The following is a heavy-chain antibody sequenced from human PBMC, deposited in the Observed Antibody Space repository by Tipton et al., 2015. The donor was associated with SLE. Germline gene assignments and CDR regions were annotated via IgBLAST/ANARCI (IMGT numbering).Heavy chain of an antibody. J-gene: IGHJ4*02. CDR1: GYIFTDFG. D-gene: IGHD3-10*01. CDR3: ARGYGSESYSKSLDS. V-gene: IGHV1-18*01. Sequence: QLVQSGDVVKKPGASVEVSCKASGYIFTDFGVSWVRQATGQGLEWMGWMSTYSGDTVYAQKFQGRVTMTADTSTKTVSMDLRSLTSDDTAVYYCARGYGSESYSKSLDSWGQGTLVTVSS. CDR2: MSTYSGDT.